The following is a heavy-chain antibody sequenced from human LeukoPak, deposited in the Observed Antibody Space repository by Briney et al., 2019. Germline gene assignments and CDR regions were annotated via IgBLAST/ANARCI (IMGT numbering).Heavy chain of an antibody. CDR2: ISSSGSTI. V-gene: IGHV3-11*04. CDR1: GFTFSDYY. D-gene: IGHD2-2*01. J-gene: IGHJ6*03. Sequence: PAGSLRLSCAASGFTFSDYYMSWIRQAPGKGLEWVSYISSSGSTIYYADSVKGRFTISRDNAKNSLYLQMNSLRAEDTAVYYCARIHCSSTSCPFYYYYMDVWGKGTTVTVSS. CDR3: ARIHCSSTSCPFYYYYMDV.